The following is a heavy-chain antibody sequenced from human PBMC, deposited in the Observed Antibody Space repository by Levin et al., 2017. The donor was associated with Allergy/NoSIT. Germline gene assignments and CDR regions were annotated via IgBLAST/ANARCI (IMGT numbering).Heavy chain of an antibody. D-gene: IGHD6-13*01. CDR3: ARLVGQQQPSPWFDP. CDR1: GGSISSSSYY. J-gene: IGHJ5*02. Sequence: SQTLSLTCTVSGGSISSSSYYWGWIRQPPGKGLEWIGSIYYSGSTYYNPSLKSRVTISVDTSKNQFSLKLSSVTAADTAVYYCARLVGQQQPSPWFDPWGQGTLVTVSS. CDR2: IYYSGST. V-gene: IGHV4-39*01.